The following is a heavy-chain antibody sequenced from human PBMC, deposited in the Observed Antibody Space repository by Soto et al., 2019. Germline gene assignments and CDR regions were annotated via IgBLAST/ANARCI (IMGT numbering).Heavy chain of an antibody. Sequence: GESLKISCPGSGSTFTSYWIGWVRQMPGKGLEWMGIIYPSDSDTRYSPSFQGQVTISADKSIKTAYLQWSSLKASDTAMYYCAAVIGTAVDCWGQGTLVTVSS. V-gene: IGHV5-51*01. CDR2: IYPSDSDT. D-gene: IGHD1-1*01. CDR3: AAVIGTAVDC. J-gene: IGHJ4*02. CDR1: GSTFTSYW.